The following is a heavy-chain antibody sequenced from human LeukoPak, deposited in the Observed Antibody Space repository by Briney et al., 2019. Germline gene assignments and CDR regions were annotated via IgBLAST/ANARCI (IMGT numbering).Heavy chain of an antibody. CDR3: AKDLVTGSLDY. CDR2: ISYDTFNK. Sequence: PGGSLRLSCAASGFTFSSYGMHWVRQAPGKGLEWVSVISYDTFNKYYADSVKGRFTISRDNSKNTLYLQMNSLRAEDTAVYYCAKDLVTGSLDYWGQGTLVTVSS. V-gene: IGHV3-30*18. J-gene: IGHJ4*02. CDR1: GFTFSSYG. D-gene: IGHD3-10*01.